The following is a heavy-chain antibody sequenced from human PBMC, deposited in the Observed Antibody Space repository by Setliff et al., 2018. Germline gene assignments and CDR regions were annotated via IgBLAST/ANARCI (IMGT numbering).Heavy chain of an antibody. V-gene: IGHV3-7*01. D-gene: IGHD3-22*01. CDR1: GFTFSTYW. CDR3: ARDQVGSSGYYQWGFYFYYMDV. CDR2: IKEDGSEK. J-gene: IGHJ6*03. Sequence: GSLRLSCAASGFTFSTYWMSWARQAPGKGLEWVANIKEDGSEKYYVDSVEGRFTISRDNAKNALYLQVNSLRAEDTAVYYCARDQVGSSGYYQWGFYFYYMDVWGKGTTVTVSS.